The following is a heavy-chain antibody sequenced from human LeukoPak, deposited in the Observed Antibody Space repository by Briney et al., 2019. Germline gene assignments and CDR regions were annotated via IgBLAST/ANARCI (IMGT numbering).Heavy chain of an antibody. V-gene: IGHV1-2*02. CDR2: INPNSGGT. CDR3: ARERAPRYGDYVY. D-gene: IGHD4-17*01. Sequence: GASVKVSCKASGDTFTGYYMHWVRQAPGQGLEWMGWINPNSGGTNYAQKFQGRVTMTRDTSISTAYMELSRLRSDDTAVYYCARERAPRYGDYVYWGQGTLVTVSS. J-gene: IGHJ4*02. CDR1: GDTFTGYY.